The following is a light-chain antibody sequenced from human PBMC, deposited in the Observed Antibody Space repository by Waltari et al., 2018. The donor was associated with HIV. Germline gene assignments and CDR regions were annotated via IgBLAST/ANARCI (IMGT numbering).Light chain of an antibody. J-gene: IGKJ1*01. V-gene: IGKV3-15*01. CDR1: QSVSSN. Sequence: EKVMTQSPATLSVSPGERATLSCRASQSVSSNLAWYQQKPGQAPRLLIYGAFTRATGTPARFSGSGSGTEFTLTISSLQSEDFAFYYCQHYNNWPWTFGQGTKVATK. CDR3: QHYNNWPWT. CDR2: GAF.